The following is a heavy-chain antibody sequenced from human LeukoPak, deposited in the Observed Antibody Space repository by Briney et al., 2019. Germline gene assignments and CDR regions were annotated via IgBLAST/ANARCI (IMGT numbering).Heavy chain of an antibody. CDR1: GFTFGSYS. J-gene: IGHJ6*02. CDR2: IGHTGSIT. D-gene: IGHD5-12*01. CDR3: ARDFRIVASDYYYGMDV. V-gene: IGHV3-48*01. Sequence: PGGSLRLSCVGSGFTFGSYSMNWVRHAPGKGLEWVSYIGHTGSITDYADSVKGRFTISRDNSKNTLYLQMNSLRAEDTAVYYCARDFRIVASDYYYGMDVWGQGTTVTVSS.